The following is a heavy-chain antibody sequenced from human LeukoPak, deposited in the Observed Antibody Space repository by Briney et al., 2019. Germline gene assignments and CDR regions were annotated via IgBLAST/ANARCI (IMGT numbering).Heavy chain of an antibody. CDR2: IYYSGST. J-gene: IGHJ4*02. V-gene: IGHV4-59*01. CDR3: ARGGDFRPFDY. CDR1: GGSISSYY. Sequence: SETLSLTCTVSGGSISSYYWSWVRQPPGKGLEWIGYIYYSGSTNYNPSLKSRVTISVDTSKNQFSLKLSSVTAADTAVYYCARGGDFRPFDYWGQGTLVTVSS. D-gene: IGHD3-3*01.